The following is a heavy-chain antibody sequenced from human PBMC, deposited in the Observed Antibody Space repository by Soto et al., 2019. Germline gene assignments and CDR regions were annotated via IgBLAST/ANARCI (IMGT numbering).Heavy chain of an antibody. CDR3: ARQEAPPLSWYNCFDP. J-gene: IGHJ5*02. CDR1: GYSFTSYW. Sequence: PGEPLQISCKGSGYSFTSYWIGWVRQMPGKGLEWMGIIYPGDSDTRYSPSFQGQVTISADKSISTAYLQWSSLKASDTAMYYCARQEAPPLSWYNCFDPWGQGTLVTVSS. D-gene: IGHD2-8*01. V-gene: IGHV5-51*01. CDR2: IYPGDSDT.